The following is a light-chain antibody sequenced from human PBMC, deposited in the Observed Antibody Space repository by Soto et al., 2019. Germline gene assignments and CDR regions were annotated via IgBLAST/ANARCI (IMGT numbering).Light chain of an antibody. Sequence: QSVLTQPPSASGTPGQRVTISCSGSSSNIGSNGVNWYQQLPGTAPKVLIYSNDQRPSVVPDRFSGYTSGTSASLAISGLPSEDEADYYCAVWDDSLNVVVFGGGTKLTVL. CDR1: SSNIGSNG. CDR2: SND. CDR3: AVWDDSLNVVV. V-gene: IGLV1-44*01. J-gene: IGLJ2*01.